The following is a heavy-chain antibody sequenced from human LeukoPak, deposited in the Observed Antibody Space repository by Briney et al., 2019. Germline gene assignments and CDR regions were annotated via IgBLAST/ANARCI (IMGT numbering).Heavy chain of an antibody. V-gene: IGHV1-2*02. D-gene: IGHD3-10*01. CDR3: ARVRDYGSGSYHFDY. CDR2: INPNSGGT. CDR1: GYTFTGYY. J-gene: IGHJ4*02. Sequence: ASVKVSCKASGYTFTGYYMHWVRQAPGQGLEWMGWINPNSGGTNYAQKFQGRVTMTRDTSISTAYMELSRLRSDDTAVYYCARVRDYGSGSYHFDYWGQGTLVTVSS.